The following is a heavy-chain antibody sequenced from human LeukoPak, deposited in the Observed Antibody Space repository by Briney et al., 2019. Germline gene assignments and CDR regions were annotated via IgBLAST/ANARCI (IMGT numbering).Heavy chain of an antibody. J-gene: IGHJ4*02. D-gene: IGHD3-10*01. Sequence: SETLSLTCTVSGGSISSYYWNWIRQPPGKGLEWIAYFQYSGTTNYNPSLKSRVSISVDTSKNQFSLRLRSVTAADTAVYYCARGSEYYEFWGQGTLVTVSS. V-gene: IGHV4-59*12. CDR2: FQYSGTT. CDR1: GGSISSYY. CDR3: ARGSEYYEF.